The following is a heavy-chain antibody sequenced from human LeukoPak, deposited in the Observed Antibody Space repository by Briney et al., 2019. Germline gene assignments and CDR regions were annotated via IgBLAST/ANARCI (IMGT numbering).Heavy chain of an antibody. D-gene: IGHD2-2*02. V-gene: IGHV4-34*01. CDR3: ARDRYCSSTSCYTAGGWFDP. Sequence: SETLSLTCAVYGGSFSGYYWSWIRQPPGKGLEWIGEINHSGSTNYNPSLKSRVTISVDTSKNQFSLKLSSVTAADTAVYYCARDRYCSSTSCYTAGGWFDPWGQGTLVTVSS. J-gene: IGHJ5*02. CDR1: GGSFSGYY. CDR2: INHSGST.